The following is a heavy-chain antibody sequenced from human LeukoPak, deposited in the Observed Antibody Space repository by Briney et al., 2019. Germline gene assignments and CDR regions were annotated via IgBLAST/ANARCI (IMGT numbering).Heavy chain of an antibody. CDR2: IYTSGST. J-gene: IGHJ5*02. Sequence: PSQTLSLTCTVSGGSISSGSYYWSWIRQPAVKGPEWIGRIYTSGSTYYNPSLNSRVTISVDTPKNQFSLELSSVIATDTAVYYCVGLVVPGWFDPWGQGTLVTVSS. D-gene: IGHD2-15*01. CDR1: GGSISSGSYY. V-gene: IGHV4-61*02. CDR3: VGLVVPGWFDP.